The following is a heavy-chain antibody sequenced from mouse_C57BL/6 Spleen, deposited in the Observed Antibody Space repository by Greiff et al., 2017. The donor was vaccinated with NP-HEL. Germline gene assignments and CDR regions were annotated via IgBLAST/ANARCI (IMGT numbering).Heavy chain of an antibody. CDR2: IHPNSGST. Sequence: QVQLQQPGAELVKPGASVKLSCKASGYTFTSYWMHWVKQRPGQGLEWIGMIHPNSGSTNYNEKFKSKATLTVDKSSSTAYMQLSSLTSEDSAVYYCASSSYYGSSEVSFDYWGQGTTLTVSS. V-gene: IGHV1-64*01. CDR1: GYTFTSYW. CDR3: ASSSYYGSSEVSFDY. D-gene: IGHD1-1*01. J-gene: IGHJ2*01.